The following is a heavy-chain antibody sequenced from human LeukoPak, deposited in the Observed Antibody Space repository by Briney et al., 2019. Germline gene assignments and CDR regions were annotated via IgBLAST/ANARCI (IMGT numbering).Heavy chain of an antibody. V-gene: IGHV4-30-4*01. D-gene: IGHD3-22*01. CDR3: ARVPPQGDYYDSSGYCDY. J-gene: IGHJ4*02. CDR2: IHYSGST. Sequence: SETLSLTCTVSGGSISSGDYYWSWIRQPPGKGLEWIGYIHYSGSTYYNPSLKSRVTISVDTSKNQFSLKLSSVTAADTAVYYCARVPPQGDYYDSSGYCDYWGQGTLVTVSS. CDR1: GGSISSGDYY.